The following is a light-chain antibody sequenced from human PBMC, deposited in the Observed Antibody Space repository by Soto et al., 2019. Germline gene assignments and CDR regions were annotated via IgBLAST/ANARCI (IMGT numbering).Light chain of an antibody. J-gene: IGLJ1*01. CDR1: STDVGGYNA. Sequence: QPLLSQPASVSGSPGQTITISCTGTSTDVGGYNAVSWYQHHPGKAPKLIIYEVTHRPSGVSDRCSASKSGNTASLTISGLQAEDEADYYCNSFRVSHLYVFGTGTKVTVL. V-gene: IGLV2-14*01. CDR2: EVT. CDR3: NSFRVSHLYV.